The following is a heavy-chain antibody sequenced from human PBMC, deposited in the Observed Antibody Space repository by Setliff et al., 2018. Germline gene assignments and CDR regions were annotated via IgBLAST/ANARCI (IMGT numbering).Heavy chain of an antibody. CDR1: DDSFTSSRYY. CDR2: ISYSGTP. D-gene: IGHD2-15*01. V-gene: IGHV4-39*01. CDR3: VRPGGTTVVARHFDY. Sequence: SETLSLTCTVSDDSFTSSRYYWGWIRQAPGSGLEWIGSISYSGTPYYNASVESRVTISIDTSRNRFSLELRSVTVADTATYYCVRPGGTTVVARHFDYWGSGILVTVS. J-gene: IGHJ4*01.